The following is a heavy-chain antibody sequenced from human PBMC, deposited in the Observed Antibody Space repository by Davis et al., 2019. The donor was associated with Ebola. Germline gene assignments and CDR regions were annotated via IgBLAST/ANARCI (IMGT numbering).Heavy chain of an antibody. CDR3: SKDTSNIWFDI. D-gene: IGHD1-26*01. CDR2: LVTSADT. Sequence: GGSLTLSCAASGFIFSSYVMSCVRQAPGKGLDWVSTLVTSADTYYADSVKGRFTISRDNSKNTLYLQMNGLIVEDTAIYYCSKDTSNIWFDIWGQGTMVTVSS. V-gene: IGHV3-23*01. J-gene: IGHJ3*02. CDR1: GFIFSSYV.